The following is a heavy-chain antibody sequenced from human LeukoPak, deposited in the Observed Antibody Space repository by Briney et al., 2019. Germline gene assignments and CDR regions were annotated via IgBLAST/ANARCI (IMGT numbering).Heavy chain of an antibody. D-gene: IGHD3-22*01. Sequence: PSETLSLTXTVSGGSISSYYWSWIRQPPGKGLEWIGYIYYSGSTNYNPSLKSRVTISVDTSKNQFSLKLSSVTAADTAVYYCARHPAAWRNYYDSSGFPHYFDYWGQGTLVTVSS. CDR3: ARHPAAWRNYYDSSGFPHYFDY. V-gene: IGHV4-59*01. CDR2: IYYSGST. CDR1: GGSISSYY. J-gene: IGHJ4*02.